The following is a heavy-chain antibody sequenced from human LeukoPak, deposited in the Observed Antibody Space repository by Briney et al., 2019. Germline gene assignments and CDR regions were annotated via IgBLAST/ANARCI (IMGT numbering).Heavy chain of an antibody. J-gene: IGHJ4*02. CDR2: IYHAGST. D-gene: IGHD6-19*01. CDR1: GYSISSGYY. CDR3: ARGYNSGWYAY. Sequence: SETLSLTCTVSGYSISSGYYWGWIRQPPGKGLEWIGSIYHAGSTFHNPSLKSRVTISVDTSKNQFSLKVNSVTAADTAVYYCARGYNSGWYAYWGQGTLVTVSS. V-gene: IGHV4-38-2*02.